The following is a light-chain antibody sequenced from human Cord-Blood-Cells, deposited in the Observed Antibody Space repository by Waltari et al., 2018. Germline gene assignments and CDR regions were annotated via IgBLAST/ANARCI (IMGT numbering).Light chain of an antibody. CDR3: QQRSNWLT. CDR1: QSVSSY. Sequence: EIMLTQSPATLSLSPGERATLSCGASQSVSSYLAWYQQKPGQAPRLLIYDASNRATGIPARFSGSGSGTDFTLTISSLEPEDFAVYYCQQRSNWLTFGGGTKVEIK. J-gene: IGKJ4*01. V-gene: IGKV3-11*01. CDR2: DAS.